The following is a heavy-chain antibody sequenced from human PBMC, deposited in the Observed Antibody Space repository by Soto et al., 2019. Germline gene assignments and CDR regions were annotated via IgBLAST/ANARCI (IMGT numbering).Heavy chain of an antibody. CDR1: GGTFDNFI. Sequence: QVQLVQSGAEVKEPGSSVRVSCKASGGTFDNFIMNWVRQTPGRGLEWMGGIVPMLGTLTYAEKFKGRVTLTETASHSTNSMDQTSLRAEDPPVSYWARNGAYSSSLSEYSGMDVWGQGINDTVAS. J-gene: IGHJ6*02. CDR3: ARNGAYSSSLSEYSGMDV. CDR2: IVPMLGTL. D-gene: IGHD3-16*01. V-gene: IGHV1-69*01.